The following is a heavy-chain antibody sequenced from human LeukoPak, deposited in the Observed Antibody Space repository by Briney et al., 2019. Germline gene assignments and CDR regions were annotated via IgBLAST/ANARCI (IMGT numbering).Heavy chain of an antibody. CDR2: ISGSGGST. Sequence: GGSLRLSCAASGFTFSSYAMSWVRQAPGKGLEWVSAISGSGGSTYYADSVKGRFTISRDNAKNSLYLQMNSPRDEDTAVYYCARDSRGRYSLFDYWGQGTLVTVSS. CDR1: GFTFSSYA. D-gene: IGHD1-26*01. J-gene: IGHJ4*02. CDR3: ARDSRGRYSLFDY. V-gene: IGHV3-23*01.